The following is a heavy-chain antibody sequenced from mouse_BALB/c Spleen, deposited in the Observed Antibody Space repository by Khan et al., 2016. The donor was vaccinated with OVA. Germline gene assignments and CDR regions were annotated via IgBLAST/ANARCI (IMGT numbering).Heavy chain of an antibody. Sequence: QVQLQQSGAELVKPGASVKLSCKASGYTFNSYYMYWVKQRPGQGLEWIGEINPNNGDANFNEKFKNKATLTVDKSSNTAFLQLSSLRSEDAAVYYCTRSGYGSFAYWGQGTLVTVSA. CDR2: INPNNGDA. CDR1: GYTFNSYY. J-gene: IGHJ3*01. CDR3: TRSGYGSFAY. D-gene: IGHD2-2*01. V-gene: IGHV1S81*02.